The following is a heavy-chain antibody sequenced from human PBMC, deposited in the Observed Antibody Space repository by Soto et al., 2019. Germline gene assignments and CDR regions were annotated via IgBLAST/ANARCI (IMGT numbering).Heavy chain of an antibody. CDR3: AKDLNRLRFLAPRY. CDR1: GFTFSSYG. D-gene: IGHD4-17*01. J-gene: IGHJ4*02. CDR2: ISYDGSNK. V-gene: IGHV3-30*18. Sequence: GGSLRLSCAASGFTFSSYGMHWVRQAPGKGLEWVAVISYDGSNKYYADSVKGRFTISRDNSKNTLYLQMNSLRAEDTAVYYCAKDLNRLRFLAPRYWGQGTLVTSPQ.